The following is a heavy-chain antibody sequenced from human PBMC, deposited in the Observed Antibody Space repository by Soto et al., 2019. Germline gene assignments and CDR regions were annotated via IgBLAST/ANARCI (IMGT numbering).Heavy chain of an antibody. CDR1: GFTFSGYA. CDR3: AKIGGLERPFLPFDI. J-gene: IGHJ3*02. CDR2: ISGSGGST. Sequence: EVQLLESGGGLVQPGGSLRLSCSASGFTFSGYAMSWVRQAPGKGLEWVSVISGSGGSTYYADSVKGRFTISRDNSKNTLYLQMNSLRAEDTAVYYCAKIGGLERPFLPFDIWGQGTMVTVSS. V-gene: IGHV3-23*01. D-gene: IGHD1-1*01.